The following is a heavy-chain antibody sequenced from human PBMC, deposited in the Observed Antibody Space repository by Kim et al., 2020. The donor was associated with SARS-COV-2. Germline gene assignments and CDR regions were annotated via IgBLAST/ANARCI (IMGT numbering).Heavy chain of an antibody. CDR2: IYYSGST. V-gene: IGHV4-39*07. CDR1: GGSISSSSYY. D-gene: IGHD1-26*01. CDR3: AREGLSGSYSGWFDP. J-gene: IGHJ5*02. Sequence: GSLRLSCTVSGGSISSSSYYWGWIRQPPGKGLEWIGSIYYSGSTYYNPSLKSRVTISVDTSKNQFSLKLSSVTAADTAVYYCAREGLSGSYSGWFDPWGQGTLVTVSS.